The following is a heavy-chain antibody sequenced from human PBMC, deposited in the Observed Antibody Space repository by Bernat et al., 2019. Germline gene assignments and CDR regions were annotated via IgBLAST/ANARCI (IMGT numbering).Heavy chain of an antibody. CDR2: IFGDGST. V-gene: IGHV3-66*01. Sequence: EVQLVESGGGLVERGGSLRLSCAASGFTVSNNYMSWVRQAPGKGLEWVSNIFGDGSTYYADSVKGRFTISRDNSKNTLYLQMNSLRTEDTAVYYCAREDDWSSLDGMDVWGQGTTVTVSS. D-gene: IGHD3-3*01. J-gene: IGHJ6*02. CDR1: GFTVSNNY. CDR3: AREDDWSSLDGMDV.